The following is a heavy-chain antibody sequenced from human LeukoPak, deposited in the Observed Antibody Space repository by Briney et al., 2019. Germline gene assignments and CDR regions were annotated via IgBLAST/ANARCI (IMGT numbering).Heavy chain of an antibody. CDR1: GFTFSSYG. D-gene: IGHD3-22*01. CDR2: IGYDGSNK. V-gene: IGHV3-30*02. Sequence: GGSLRLSCAASGFTFSSYGMHWVGQAPGKGLEGVAVIGYDGSNKYYADSVKGRFTISRDNSKNTLYLQMNSLRAEDTAVYYCATFTYYYDSSGYSQGDYWGQGTLVTVSS. J-gene: IGHJ4*02. CDR3: ATFTYYYDSSGYSQGDY.